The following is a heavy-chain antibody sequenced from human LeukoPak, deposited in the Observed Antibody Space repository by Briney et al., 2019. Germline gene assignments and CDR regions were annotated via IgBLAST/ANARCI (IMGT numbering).Heavy chain of an antibody. J-gene: IGHJ3*01. CDR3: ARDSWG. Sequence: PSETLPLTCAVYGGSSSGYYWSWIRQPPGKGLGWIGSIYYSGSTYYNPSLKSRVTISVDTSKNQFSLKLSSVTAADTAVYYCARDSWGWGQGTMVTVSS. CDR1: GGSSSGYY. V-gene: IGHV4-34*01. D-gene: IGHD3-16*01. CDR2: IYYSGST.